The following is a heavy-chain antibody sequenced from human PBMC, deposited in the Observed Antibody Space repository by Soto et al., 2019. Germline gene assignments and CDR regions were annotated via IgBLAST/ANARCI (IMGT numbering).Heavy chain of an antibody. V-gene: IGHV4-61*03. D-gene: IGHD4-17*01. Sequence: QVQLQESGPGLVQPSETLSLSSTVSGDSVNSGSYHWTWIRQSPGKGLEWIGYINYIGSTNYSPSLKSRVTISLDTSKNHFSLKLKFVTAADTAVYYCARDRGATVTRNYFDPWGRGTLVTVS. CDR1: GDSVNSGSYH. J-gene: IGHJ5*02. CDR3: ARDRGATVTRNYFDP. CDR2: INYIGST.